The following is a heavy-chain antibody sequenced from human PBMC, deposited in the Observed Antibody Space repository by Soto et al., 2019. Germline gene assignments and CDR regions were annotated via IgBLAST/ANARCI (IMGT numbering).Heavy chain of an antibody. V-gene: IGHV4-38-2*01. D-gene: IGHD2-2*01. Sequence: SETLSLTCAVSGYSISSGNYWAWIRQPPGRGLEWIGSLYHIGSTHYNTSLKSRVTISVDTSKNHFSLELSSVTAADTAIYYCRSSTSCYDESCVDVWCQGTMVPVSS. CDR3: RSSTSCYDESCVDV. J-gene: IGHJ6*02. CDR1: GYSISSGNY. CDR2: LYHIGST.